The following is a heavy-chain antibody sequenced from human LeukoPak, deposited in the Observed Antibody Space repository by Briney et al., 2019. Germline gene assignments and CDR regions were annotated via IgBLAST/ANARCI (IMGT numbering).Heavy chain of an antibody. CDR1: GFTSSDYY. Sequence: SLRPSCAASGFTSSDYYTSWIRPAPGKGLDWISYISTSGNYIKDADSVKGGFTIFRDNTNSTLYLQMNSLRAEETAVYYCAREAVTRNYFDYWGQGTLVTVSS. D-gene: IGHD4-17*01. J-gene: IGHJ4*02. V-gene: IGHV3-11*05. CDR3: AREAVTRNYFDY. CDR2: ISTSGNYI.